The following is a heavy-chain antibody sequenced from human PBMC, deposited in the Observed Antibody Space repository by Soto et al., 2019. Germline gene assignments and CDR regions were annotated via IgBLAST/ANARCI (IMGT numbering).Heavy chain of an antibody. CDR1: GFTFSSYA. D-gene: IGHD6-6*01. V-gene: IGHV3-23*01. Sequence: EVQLLESGGGLVQPGESLRLSCAASGFTFSSYAMSWVRQAPGKGLEWVSVISGSDDSTYYADSAKGRFTISRDNSKNTLYLQMTRLRAEDTAVYYCATRTSSSTFDYWGQGTLVTVSS. CDR2: ISGSDDST. CDR3: ATRTSSSTFDY. J-gene: IGHJ4*02.